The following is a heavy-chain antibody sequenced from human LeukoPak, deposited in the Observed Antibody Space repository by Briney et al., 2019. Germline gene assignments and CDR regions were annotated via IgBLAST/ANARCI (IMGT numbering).Heavy chain of an antibody. V-gene: IGHV3-48*03. D-gene: IGHD4-17*01. CDR3: AREATVTIRMYCFDY. CDR2: ISSSGSTI. Sequence: PGGSLRLSCAASGFTFSSYEMNWVRQAPGKGLEWVSYISSSGSTIYYADSVKGRFTISRDNAKNSLHLQMNSLRAEDAAVYYCAREATVTIRMYCFDYWGQGTLVTVSS. J-gene: IGHJ4*02. CDR1: GFTFSSYE.